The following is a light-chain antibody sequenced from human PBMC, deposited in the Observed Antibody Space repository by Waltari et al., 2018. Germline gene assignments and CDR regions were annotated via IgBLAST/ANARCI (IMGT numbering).Light chain of an antibody. J-gene: IGLJ3*02. CDR1: SNV. Sequence: SNVIAWLQQQPGKGPRYLMKVNSDGSHRKGDDIPDRFSASKSGTECQLTISSLQSEDEADYFCQTGGHGTWVFGGGTKLTVL. CDR2: VNSDGSH. CDR3: QTGGHGTWV. V-gene: IGLV4-69*01.